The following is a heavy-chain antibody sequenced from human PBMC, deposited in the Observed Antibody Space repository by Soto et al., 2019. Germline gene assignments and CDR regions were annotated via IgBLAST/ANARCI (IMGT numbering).Heavy chain of an antibody. CDR3: ARASKMGYFDY. CDR1: GGSISSYY. CDR2: IYYSGST. J-gene: IGHJ4*02. D-gene: IGHD1-26*01. Sequence: SETLSFTCTVSGGSISSYYWSWIRQPPGKGLEWIGYIYYSGSTNYNPSLKSRVTISVDTSKNQFSLKLSSVTAADTAVYYCARASKMGYFDYWGQGTLVTVS. V-gene: IGHV4-59*01.